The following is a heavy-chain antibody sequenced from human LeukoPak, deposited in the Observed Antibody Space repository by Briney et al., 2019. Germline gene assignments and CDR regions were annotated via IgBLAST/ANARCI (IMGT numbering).Heavy chain of an antibody. V-gene: IGHV5-51*01. Sequence: GESLKISCKCSGYSFTSNWIGWVRQMPGEGLEWMGIIYPGDSDTAYSPSFQGQVTISADNSISPAYLQWSSLKASDSAMYYCARGFRDGKGHWSSSNRDIPEYRGQGTRVTV. CDR2: IYPGDSDT. CDR1: GYSFTSNW. CDR3: ARGFRDGKGHWSSSNRDIPEY. D-gene: IGHD2-2*01. J-gene: IGHJ4*01.